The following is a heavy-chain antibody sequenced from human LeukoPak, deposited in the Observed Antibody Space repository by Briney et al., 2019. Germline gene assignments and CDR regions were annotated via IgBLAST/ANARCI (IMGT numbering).Heavy chain of an antibody. CDR3: ARASPTLYSGSYEDAFDI. J-gene: IGHJ3*02. D-gene: IGHD1-26*01. V-gene: IGHV3-30*04. Sequence: HPGGSLRLSCAASGFTFSSYEMNWVRQAPGKGLEWVAVISYDGSNKYYADSVKGRFTISRDNSKNTLYLQMNSLRAEDTAVYYCARASPTLYSGSYEDAFDIWGQGTMVTVSS. CDR1: GFTFSSYE. CDR2: ISYDGSNK.